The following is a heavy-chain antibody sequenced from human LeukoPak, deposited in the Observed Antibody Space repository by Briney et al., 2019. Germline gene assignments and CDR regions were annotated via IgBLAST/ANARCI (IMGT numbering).Heavy chain of an antibody. J-gene: IGHJ4*02. CDR1: GYTFTGYY. V-gene: IGHV1-2*02. CDR2: INPNSGGT. CDR3: ARIFGSSWHEGDLCY. Sequence: ASVKVSCKASGYTFTGYYMHWVRRAPGQGLEWMGWINPNSGGTNYAQKFQGRVTMTRDTSISTAYMELSRLRSDDTAVYYCARIFGSSWHEGDLCYWGQGTLVTVSS. D-gene: IGHD6-13*01.